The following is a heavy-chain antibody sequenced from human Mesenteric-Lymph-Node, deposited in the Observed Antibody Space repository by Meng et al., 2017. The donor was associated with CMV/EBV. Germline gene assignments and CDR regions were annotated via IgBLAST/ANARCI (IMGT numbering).Heavy chain of an antibody. CDR1: FTCCTFM. D-gene: IGHD2-2*02. Sequence: FTCCTFMIRWVPRVRRGRVVWVGCVGRVGTTTNDAGSVDGRFAISRDNARNAVYLQMNSLKAEDTAVYFCARDRCGSSVSCYIQGIDHWGQGALVTVSS. J-gene: IGHJ4*02. CDR3: ARDRCGSSVSCYIQGIDH. CDR2: VGRVGTTT. V-gene: IGHV3-74*01.